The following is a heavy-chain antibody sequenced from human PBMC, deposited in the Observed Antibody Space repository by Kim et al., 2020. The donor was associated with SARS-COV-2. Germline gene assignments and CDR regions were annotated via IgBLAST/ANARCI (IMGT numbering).Heavy chain of an antibody. CDR1: GYDFTTYA. J-gene: IGHJ5*02. CDR3: VRGRGDYFGSGSPGDWFDP. D-gene: IGHD3-10*01. V-gene: IGHV7-4-1*01. CDR2: INTNTGNP. Sequence: ASVKVSCKASGYDFTTYALNWVRQAPGQGLEWMGWINTNTGNPSYDQGFTRRFRFSLDTSVSTAYLHIDSLQPADTAVYFCVRGRGDYFGSGSPGDWFDPWGQGTLVTVSS.